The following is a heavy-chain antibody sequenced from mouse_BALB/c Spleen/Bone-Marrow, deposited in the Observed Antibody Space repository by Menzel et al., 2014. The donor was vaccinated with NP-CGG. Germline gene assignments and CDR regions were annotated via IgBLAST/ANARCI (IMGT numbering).Heavy chain of an antibody. J-gene: IGHJ2*01. Sequence: QVQLQQSGAELVRPGASVKLSCKASGYTFTSYWINWVKPRPGQGLGWIGNIYPSDSYTNYNQKFKDKATLTVDKSSSTAYMQLSSPTSEDSAVYYCTREGYYGSSYVDYWGQGTTLTVSS. CDR2: IYPSDSYT. CDR3: TREGYYGSSYVDY. V-gene: IGHV1-69*02. CDR1: GYTFTSYW. D-gene: IGHD1-1*01.